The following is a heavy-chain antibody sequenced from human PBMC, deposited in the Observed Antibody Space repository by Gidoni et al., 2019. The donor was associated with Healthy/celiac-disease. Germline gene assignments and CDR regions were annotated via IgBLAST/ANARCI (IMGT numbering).Heavy chain of an antibody. CDR2: MRSKAYGGTT. D-gene: IGHD4-17*01. J-gene: IGHJ3*02. Sequence: EVQLVESGGGLVQPGRSLRLSCTASGFPFGDYAMSWFRQAPWKGLEWVGFMRSKAYGGTTEYAASVKGRFTISRDDSKSIAYLQMNSLKTEDTAVYYCTSYGDYLVGAFDIWGQGTMVTVSS. CDR3: TSYGDYLVGAFDI. CDR1: GFPFGDYA. V-gene: IGHV3-49*03.